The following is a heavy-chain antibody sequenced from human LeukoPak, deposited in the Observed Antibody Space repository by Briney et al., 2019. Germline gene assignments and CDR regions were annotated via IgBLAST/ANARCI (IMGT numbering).Heavy chain of an antibody. CDR2: IHHSGRT. Sequence: SETLPLTCTVSNTSISGANYWGWVRQPPGKGLEWIATIHHSGRTYYNPSLKSRVTISADTSKNEFSVKLTSVTATDTAVYYCARVTDFWSGYYIRYFDLWGQGSLVTVSS. V-gene: IGHV4-38-2*02. J-gene: IGHJ5*02. D-gene: IGHD3-3*01. CDR3: ARVTDFWSGYYIRYFDL. CDR1: NTSISGANY.